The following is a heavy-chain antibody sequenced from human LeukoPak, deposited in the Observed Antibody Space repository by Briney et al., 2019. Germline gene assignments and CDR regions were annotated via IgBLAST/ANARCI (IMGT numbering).Heavy chain of an antibody. CDR2: IYYSGST. CDR3: ARDWRWPDAFDI. V-gene: IGHV4-30-4*01. J-gene: IGHJ3*02. Sequence: PSQTLSLTCTVSGGSISSGDYYWSWIRQPPGKGLEWMGYIYYSGSTYYNPSLKSRVTISVDTSKTQFSLKLSSGTAADTGVYYCARDWRWPDAFDIWGQGTMVTVSS. CDR1: GGSISSGDYY. D-gene: IGHD4-23*01.